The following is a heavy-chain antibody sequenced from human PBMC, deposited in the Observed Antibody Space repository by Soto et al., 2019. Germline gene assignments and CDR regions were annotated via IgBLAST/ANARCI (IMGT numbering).Heavy chain of an antibody. Sequence: ASVKVSCKASGYTFINFDISWVRQAAGQGVEWLGWMNPGSGKTGYASKFQGRVAMTRDASTGTSHLELSSLTSDDTAVYYCARMASSGTLNWFDPWGQGTLVTVSS. D-gene: IGHD1-26*01. V-gene: IGHV1-8*02. J-gene: IGHJ5*02. CDR1: GYTFINFD. CDR3: ARMASSGTLNWFDP. CDR2: MNPGSGKT.